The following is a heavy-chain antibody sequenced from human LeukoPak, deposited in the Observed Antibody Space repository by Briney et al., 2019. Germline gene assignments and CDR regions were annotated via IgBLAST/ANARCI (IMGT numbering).Heavy chain of an antibody. V-gene: IGHV1-8*01. CDR1: GYTFTSYD. J-gene: IGHJ4*02. CDR3: ARVVVPYYYDSSGYYHFDY. Sequence: ASVKVSCKASGYTFTSYDINWVRQATGQGLEWMGWINPNSVNTGYAQKLQGRVTMTTDTSTSTAYMELRSLRSDDTAVYYCARVVVPYYYDSSGYYHFDYWGQGTLVTVSS. D-gene: IGHD3-22*01. CDR2: INPNSVNT.